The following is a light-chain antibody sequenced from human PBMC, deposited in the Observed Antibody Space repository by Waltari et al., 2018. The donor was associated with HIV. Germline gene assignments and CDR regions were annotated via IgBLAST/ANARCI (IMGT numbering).Light chain of an antibody. CDR1: NLRNSY. V-gene: IGLV3-19*01. Sequence: SFELALDPAVSVALGQTVRITCQGDNLRNSYAAWYQQKPGRAPVLVIYVNNNRATGIPDRFSASRSGNTASLTITGAQAEDEADYYCDSRDSTGNHAIFGGGTKVTVL. CDR3: DSRDSTGNHAI. CDR2: VNN. J-gene: IGLJ2*01.